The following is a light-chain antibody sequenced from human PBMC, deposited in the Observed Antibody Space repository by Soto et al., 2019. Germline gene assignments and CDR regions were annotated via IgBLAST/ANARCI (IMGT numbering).Light chain of an antibody. CDR1: SSDVGGYNY. CDR3: ATWDDSLSGRWV. CDR2: EVR. J-gene: IGLJ3*02. Sequence: QSALTQSASVSGSPGQSITISCTGTSSDVGGYNYVSWYQQHPRKAPKLIIYEVRNRPSGVSNRFSGSKSGNTASLTISELQAEDEADYYCATWDDSLSGRWVFGGGTKLTVL. V-gene: IGLV2-14*01.